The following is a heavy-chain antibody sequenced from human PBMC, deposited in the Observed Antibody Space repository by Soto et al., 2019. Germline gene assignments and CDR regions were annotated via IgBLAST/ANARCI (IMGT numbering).Heavy chain of an antibody. CDR1: GYTFTSYA. CDR2: INAGNGNT. Sequence: QVQLVHSGAEVKKPGASVKVSCKASGYTFTSYAMHWVRQAPGQRLEWMGWINAGNGNTKYSQKFQGRVTITRDTSASTAYMELSSLRSEDTAVYYCARGFRITGTFLAVGYWGQGTLVTVSS. CDR3: ARGFRITGTFLAVGY. D-gene: IGHD1-7*01. V-gene: IGHV1-3*01. J-gene: IGHJ4*02.